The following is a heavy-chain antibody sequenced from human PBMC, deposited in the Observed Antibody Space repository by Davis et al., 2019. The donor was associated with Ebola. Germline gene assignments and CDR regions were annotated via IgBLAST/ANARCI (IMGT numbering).Heavy chain of an antibody. CDR3: TSTLGGMDV. J-gene: IGHJ6*02. V-gene: IGHV3-73*01. D-gene: IGHD7-27*01. CDR1: GFTFSDYY. CDR2: IRSKANSYAT. Sequence: GESLKISCAASGFTFSDYYMSWIRQAPGKGLEWVGRIRSKANSYATAYAASVKGRFTISRDDSKNTAYLQMNSLKTEDTAVYYCTSTLGGMDVWGQGTTVTVSS.